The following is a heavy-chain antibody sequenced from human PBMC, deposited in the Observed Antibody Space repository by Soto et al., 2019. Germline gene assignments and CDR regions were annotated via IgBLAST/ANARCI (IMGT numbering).Heavy chain of an antibody. V-gene: IGHV3-21*01. J-gene: IGHJ4*02. Sequence: GGSLRLSCAASGFTFTRYSMNWVRQAPGKGLEWVSSISSTTNYIYYADSMKGRFTVSRDNAKNSVYLEMNSLSAEDTAVYYCARESEDLTSNFDYRGKGPLVTVSS. CDR2: ISSTTNYI. CDR3: ARESEDLTSNFDY. CDR1: GFTFTRYS.